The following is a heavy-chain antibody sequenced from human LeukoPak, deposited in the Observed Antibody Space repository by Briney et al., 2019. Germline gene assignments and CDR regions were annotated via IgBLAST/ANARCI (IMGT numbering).Heavy chain of an antibody. CDR2: ISSSSSYI. CDR1: GFTFSSYS. CDR3: ARDNHYYDSSGFY. V-gene: IGHV3-21*01. J-gene: IGHJ4*02. Sequence: PGGSLRLSCAASGFTFSSYSMNWVRQAPGKGLEWVSSISSSSSYIYYADSVKGRFTISRDNAKDSLYLQMNSLRAEDTAVYYCARDNHYYDSSGFYWGQGTLVTVSS. D-gene: IGHD3-22*01.